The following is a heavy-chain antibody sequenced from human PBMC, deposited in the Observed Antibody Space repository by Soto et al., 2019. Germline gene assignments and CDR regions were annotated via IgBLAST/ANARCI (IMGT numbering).Heavy chain of an antibody. CDR2: ISPDGTNI. CDR3: VTERQWFFDY. CDR1: GFSFGARN. V-gene: IGHV3-11*01. Sequence: QVQLVESGGNLVKPGGSLRLPWAASGFSFGARNLSGIRQAPGKGLEWVSYISPDGTNIHYADSVRGRFTISRDNAKNSLYLQMSSLRAEDTAVYFCVTERQWFFDYWGQGVLVTVSS. J-gene: IGHJ4*02. D-gene: IGHD3-22*01.